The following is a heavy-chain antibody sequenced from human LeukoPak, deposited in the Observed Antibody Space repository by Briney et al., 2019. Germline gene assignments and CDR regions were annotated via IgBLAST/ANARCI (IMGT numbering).Heavy chain of an antibody. J-gene: IGHJ4*02. CDR2: ISGSGGST. CDR1: GFTFSDYY. V-gene: IGHV3-11*04. Sequence: KAGGSLRLSCAASGFTFSDYYMSWIRQAPGKGLEWVSAISGSGGSTYYADSVKGRFTISRDNAKDSLYLQMNSLRAEDTAVYYCASGLFTAGFDYWGQGTLVTVSS. D-gene: IGHD2-21*01. CDR3: ASGLFTAGFDY.